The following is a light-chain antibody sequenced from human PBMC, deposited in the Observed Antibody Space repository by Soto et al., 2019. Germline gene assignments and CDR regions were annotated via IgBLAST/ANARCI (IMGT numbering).Light chain of an antibody. CDR2: RNN. J-gene: IGLJ2*01. CDR3: AAWDDSLSGPV. CDR1: SSNIGSNY. Sequence: QTVVTQAPSASGTPGQRVTISCSGSSSNIGSNYVYWYQQVPGTAPKLLIYRNNQRPSGVPDRVSGSKSGTSASLAINGLRSEDEADYYCAAWDDSLSGPVFGGGTKLTVL. V-gene: IGLV1-47*01.